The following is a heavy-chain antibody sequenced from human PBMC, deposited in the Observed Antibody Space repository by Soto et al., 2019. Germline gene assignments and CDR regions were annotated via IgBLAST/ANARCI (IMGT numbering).Heavy chain of an antibody. Sequence: SETLSLTCAVYGGSFSGYYWSWIRQPPGKGLEWIGEINHSGSTNYNPSLKSRVTISVDTSKNQFSLKLSSVTAADTAVYYCARGGTMVRGVITVAGYGMDVWGQGTTVTSP. V-gene: IGHV4-34*01. CDR2: INHSGST. CDR1: GGSFSGYY. D-gene: IGHD3-10*01. CDR3: ARGGTMVRGVITVAGYGMDV. J-gene: IGHJ6*02.